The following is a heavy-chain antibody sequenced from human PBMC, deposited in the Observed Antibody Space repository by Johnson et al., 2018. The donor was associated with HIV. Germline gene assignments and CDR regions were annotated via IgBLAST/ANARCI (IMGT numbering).Heavy chain of an antibody. CDR2: INSDGRST. J-gene: IGHJ3*02. CDR3: ARHFRGGDRGAFDI. V-gene: IGHV3-74*02. Sequence: VQLVESGGGLVQPGGSLRLSCAASGFTVSGNYMSWVRQAPGKGLEWVSRINSDGRSTSYADSVKGRFTISRDNAKNTLYLQMDNLGAEDTAVYYWARHFRGGDRGAFDIWGQGTMVTVSS. D-gene: IGHD3-10*01. CDR1: GFTVSGNY.